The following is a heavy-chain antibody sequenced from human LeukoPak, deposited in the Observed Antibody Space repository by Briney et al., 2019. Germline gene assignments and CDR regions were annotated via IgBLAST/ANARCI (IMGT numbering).Heavy chain of an antibody. V-gene: IGHV3-74*01. CDR1: GFTFSTYW. CDR3: ATPRTDDTSGYYFDY. D-gene: IGHD3-22*01. J-gene: IGHJ4*02. CDR2: INSDGSST. Sequence: PGGSLRLSCAASGFTFSTYWMHWVRQAPGKGLMWVSRINSDGSSTSSADSVKGRFTISRDNAKNTLYLQMNSLRAEDTAVYYCATPRTDDTSGYYFDYWGQGALVTVSS.